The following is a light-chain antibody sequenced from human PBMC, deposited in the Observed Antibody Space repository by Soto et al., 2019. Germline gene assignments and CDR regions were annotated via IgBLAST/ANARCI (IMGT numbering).Light chain of an antibody. V-gene: IGKV3D-15*01. J-gene: IGKJ1*01. CDR2: GAF. Sequence: ETVLTQSPGTLSLSPGERATLSCGASQSVSSSYLAWYQQKPGQAPRLLIYGAFNRATGIPARFSGSGSGTEFTLTISSLQSEDFAVYYCQQYNNWPGTFGQGTKVDI. CDR1: QSVSSSY. CDR3: QQYNNWPGT.